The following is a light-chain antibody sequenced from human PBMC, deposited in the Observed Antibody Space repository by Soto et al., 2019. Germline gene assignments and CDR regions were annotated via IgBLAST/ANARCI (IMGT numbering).Light chain of an antibody. CDR1: SGYSNYA. CDR2: LNSDGSH. Sequence: QSVLTQSPSASASLGASVKLTCTLSSGYSNYAIAWHQQQPEKGPRYLMKLNSDGSHSKGDGIPDRFSGSSSGAERYLTISSLQSEDEADYYCQTWGTGIWVFGGGTKLTVL. CDR3: QTWGTGIWV. V-gene: IGLV4-69*01. J-gene: IGLJ3*02.